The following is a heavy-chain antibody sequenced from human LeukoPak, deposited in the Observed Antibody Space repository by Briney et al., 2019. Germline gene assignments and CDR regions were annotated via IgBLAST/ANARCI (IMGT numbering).Heavy chain of an antibody. CDR1: GYTFTGYY. J-gene: IGHJ6*03. CDR3: ARYCSGGSCYSGYYYMDV. CDR2: INPNSGGT. Sequence: ASVKVSCKASGYTFTGYYMHWARQAPGQGLEWMGRINPNSGGTNYAQKFQGRVTMTRDTSISTAYMELSRLRSDDTAVYYCARYCSGGSCYSGYYYMDVWAKGPRSPSP. D-gene: IGHD2-15*01. V-gene: IGHV1-2*06.